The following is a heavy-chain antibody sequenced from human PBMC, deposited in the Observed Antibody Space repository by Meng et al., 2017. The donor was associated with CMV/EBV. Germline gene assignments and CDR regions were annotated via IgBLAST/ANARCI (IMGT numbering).Heavy chain of an antibody. J-gene: IGHJ4*02. CDR1: GGSISSGDYY. V-gene: IGHV4-30-4*08. CDR3: ARDNRRGGVDY. D-gene: IGHD3-3*01. Sequence: QLQLQAAGPGLVKPSQTPSLYCTFFGGSISSGDYYWSWIRQPPGKGLEWIGYIYYSGSTYYNPSLKSRVTISVDTSKNQFSLKLSSVTAADTAVYYCARDNRRGGVDYWGQGTLVTVSS. CDR2: IYYSGST.